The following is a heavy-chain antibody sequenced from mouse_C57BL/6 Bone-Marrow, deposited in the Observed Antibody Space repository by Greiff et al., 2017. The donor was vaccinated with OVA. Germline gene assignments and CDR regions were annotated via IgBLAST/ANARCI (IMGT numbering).Heavy chain of an antibody. CDR1: GFSLTSYG. CDR2: IWRGGST. V-gene: IGHV2-5*01. Sequence: QVQLQQSGPGLVQPSQSLSITCTVSGFSLTSYGVHWVRQSPGKGLEWLGVIWRGGSTDYNAAFMSRLSITKDKSKSQVFFKMNSLQADDTAIYYCAKDPFYYGSSHWYFDVWGTGTTVTVSS. CDR3: AKDPFYYGSSHWYFDV. J-gene: IGHJ1*03. D-gene: IGHD1-1*01.